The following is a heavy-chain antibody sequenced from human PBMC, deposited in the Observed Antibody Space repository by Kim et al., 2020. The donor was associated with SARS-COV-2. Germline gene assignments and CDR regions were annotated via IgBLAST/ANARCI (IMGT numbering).Heavy chain of an antibody. D-gene: IGHD6-25*01. J-gene: IGHJ4*02. CDR3: ARVRGRVFDY. V-gene: IGHV1-18*01. CDR2: NT. Sequence: NTNYAQKLQGRVTMTTDTSTSTAYMELRSLRSDDTAVYYCARVRGRVFDYWGQGTLVTVSS.